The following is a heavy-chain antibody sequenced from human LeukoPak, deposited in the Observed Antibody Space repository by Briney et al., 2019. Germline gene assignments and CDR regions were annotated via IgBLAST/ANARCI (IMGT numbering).Heavy chain of an antibody. CDR2: IYYSGST. J-gene: IGHJ4*02. D-gene: IGHD6-6*01. CDR3: ARRIAARPGVIDY. CDR1: GGSISSSSYY. V-gene: IGHV4-39*01. Sequence: SETLSLTCTVSGGSISSSSYYWGWIRQPPGRGLEWIGSIYYSGSTYYNPSLKSRVTISVDTSKNQFSLKLSSVTAADTAVYYCARRIAARPGVIDYWGQGTLVTVSS.